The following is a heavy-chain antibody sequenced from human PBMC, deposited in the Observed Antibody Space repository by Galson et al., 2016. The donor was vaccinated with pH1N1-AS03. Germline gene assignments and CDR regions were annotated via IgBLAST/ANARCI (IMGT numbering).Heavy chain of an antibody. CDR3: ARRISVTGREFDS. Sequence: QSGAEVKKPGESLKISCKASAYTLANYWIVWVRQMPGKGLEWMGIMYPANFDTRYSPSFQGHVTISADTSINTAYLQWSSLRASDTAMYYCARRISVTGREFDSWAREPWSPSPQ. CDR1: AYTLANYW. CDR2: MYPANFDT. V-gene: IGHV5-51*01. D-gene: IGHD6-19*01. J-gene: IGHJ5*01.